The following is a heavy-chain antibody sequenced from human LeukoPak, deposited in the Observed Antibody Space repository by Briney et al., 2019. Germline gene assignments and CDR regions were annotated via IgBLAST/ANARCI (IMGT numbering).Heavy chain of an antibody. CDR3: ARFVAATGGENDY. D-gene: IGHD6-13*01. CDR1: GGSFSGYY. V-gene: IGHV4-34*01. Sequence: SETLSLTCAVYGGSFSGYYWSWIRQPPGKGLEWIGEINHSGSTNYNPSLKSRVTISVDTSKNQFSLKLSSVTAADTAVYYCARFVAATGGENDYWGQGTLVTVSS. CDR2: INHSGST. J-gene: IGHJ4*02.